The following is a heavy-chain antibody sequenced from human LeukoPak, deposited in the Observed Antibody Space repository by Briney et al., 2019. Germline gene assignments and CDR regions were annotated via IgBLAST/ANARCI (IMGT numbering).Heavy chain of an antibody. CDR3: ARGSPRGYCSSTSCYTSGMDV. Sequence: SETLSLTCAVYGGSFSGYYWSWIRQPPGKGLEWIGEINHSGSTNYNPSLKSRVTISVDTSKIQFSLKLSSVTAADTAVYYCARGSPRGYCSSTSCYTSGMDVWGQGTTVTVSS. D-gene: IGHD2-2*02. V-gene: IGHV4-34*01. CDR1: GGSFSGYY. CDR2: INHSGST. J-gene: IGHJ6*02.